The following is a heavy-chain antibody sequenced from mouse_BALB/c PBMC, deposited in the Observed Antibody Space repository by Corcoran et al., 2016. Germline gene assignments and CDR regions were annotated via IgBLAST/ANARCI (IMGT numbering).Heavy chain of an antibody. J-gene: IGHJ4*01. CDR3: AREPYAMDY. CDR1: GSTFTNYG. CDR2: INTYTGEP. Sequence: QIQLVQAGPKRKKTAQTVKISRKASGSTFTNYGMSWVKQDPGKGLKWRGWINTYTGEPTYADDFKGRFDFSLETSASTAYLQINNLKNEDMATYFCAREPYAMDYWGHRSSVTVYS. V-gene: IGHV9-1*02.